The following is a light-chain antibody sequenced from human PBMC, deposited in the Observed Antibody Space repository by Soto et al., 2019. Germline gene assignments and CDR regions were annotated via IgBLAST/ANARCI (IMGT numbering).Light chain of an antibody. CDR3: SSYISSSTFVV. Sequence: QSALTQPRSVSGSPGQSVTISCTGTSSDVGAYDYVSWYQHHPGKAPKVTIYDVSKRPSGVPDRFSGSKSGNTASLTISGLQPEDEADYYCSSYISSSTFVVFGGGTKLTVL. V-gene: IGLV2-11*01. CDR2: DVS. CDR1: SSDVGAYDY. J-gene: IGLJ2*01.